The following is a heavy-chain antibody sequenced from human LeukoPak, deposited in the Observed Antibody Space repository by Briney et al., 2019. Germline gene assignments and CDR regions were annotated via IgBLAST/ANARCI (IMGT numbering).Heavy chain of an antibody. Sequence: GGSLRLSCAASRFTFSSYAMNWVRQAPGKGLEWVSAISGSDGSTYYADSVKGRFTISRDNSKNTLYLQMNSLRAEDTAVYYCAEEKVGVKPSDYWGQGTLVTVSS. CDR2: ISGSDGST. V-gene: IGHV3-23*01. J-gene: IGHJ4*02. CDR1: RFTFSSYA. D-gene: IGHD3-22*01. CDR3: AEEKVGVKPSDY.